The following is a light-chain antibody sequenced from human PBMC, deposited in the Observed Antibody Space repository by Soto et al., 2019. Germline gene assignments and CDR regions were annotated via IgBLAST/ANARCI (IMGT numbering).Light chain of an antibody. J-gene: IGKJ1*01. CDR3: QQYSNTPQS. CDR2: WAS. CDR1: QSVLYSSNNKNY. Sequence: DIVMTQSPDSLAVSLGERATINCKSSQSVLYSSNNKNYLAWYQQKPGQPPRLLIYWASTRESGVPDRFSGSGSGTDFTLTISSLQAEDVAVYYCQQYSNTPQSVGQGTKVEIK. V-gene: IGKV4-1*01.